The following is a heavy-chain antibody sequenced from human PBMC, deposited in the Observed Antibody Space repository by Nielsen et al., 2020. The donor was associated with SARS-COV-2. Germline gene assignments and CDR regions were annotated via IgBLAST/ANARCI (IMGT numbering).Heavy chain of an antibody. J-gene: IGHJ4*02. CDR2: TRNKANSYTT. CDR3: ARGHRYAPHYPDY. Sequence: RGSLRLSCAASGFTFSDHYMDWVRQAPGKGLEWLGRTRNKANSYTTEYAASVKGRYTISRDDSKNSVYLQMNSLTTEDTAVYYCARGHRYAPHYPDYWGQGTLVTVSS. CDR1: GFTFSDHY. D-gene: IGHD2-2*01. V-gene: IGHV3-72*01.